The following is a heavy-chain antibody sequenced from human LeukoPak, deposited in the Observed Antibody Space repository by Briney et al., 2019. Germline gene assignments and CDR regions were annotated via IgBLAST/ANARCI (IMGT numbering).Heavy chain of an antibody. J-gene: IGHJ4*02. Sequence: PSETLSLTCTVSGGSVSSSSYYWNWIRQPPGKGLEWIGYIYQSGSTYYNPSLKSLVTIAVDTSKNQFSLKLSSVTAADTAVYYCARVSSDYVDYWGQGTLVTVSS. V-gene: IGHV4-30-2*01. CDR3: ARVSSDYVDY. CDR2: IYQSGST. CDR1: GGSVSSSSYY. D-gene: IGHD6-19*01.